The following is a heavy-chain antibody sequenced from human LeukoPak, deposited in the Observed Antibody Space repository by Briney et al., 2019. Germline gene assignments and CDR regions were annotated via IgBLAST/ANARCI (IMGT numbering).Heavy chain of an antibody. V-gene: IGHV4-59*01. CDR2: IHSSGST. J-gene: IGHJ3*02. D-gene: IGHD3-10*01. CDR1: GGSISTYY. CDR3: ARQWMVRGVDDAFDI. Sequence: PSETLSLTCTVSGGSISTYYWSWIRQPPGKGPEWIGYIHSSGSTNCNPSLKSRVTLSVDTSKNQFSLRVNSVTAADTAVYYCARQWMVRGVDDAFDIWGQGTMVTVSS.